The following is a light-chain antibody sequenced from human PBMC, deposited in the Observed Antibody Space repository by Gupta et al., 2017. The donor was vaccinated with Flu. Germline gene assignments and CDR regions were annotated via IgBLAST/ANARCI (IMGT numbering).Light chain of an antibody. CDR3: NSSTTSYTYV. CDR2: EVS. V-gene: IGLV2-18*02. J-gene: IGLJ1*01. Sequence: SVTISCTGTSSDVGNYNRVSWYQQPPDKAPIFMIYEVSSRPAGVPDRFSGSKSGTTASLTISGLQAEDEAEYYCNSSTTSYTYVFGTGTKVTVL. CDR1: SSDVGNYNR.